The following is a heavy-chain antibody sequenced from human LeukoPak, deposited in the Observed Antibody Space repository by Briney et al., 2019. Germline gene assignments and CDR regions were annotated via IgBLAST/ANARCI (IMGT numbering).Heavy chain of an antibody. V-gene: IGHV3-7*03. CDR3: ARSDCSGGSCYSV. CDR1: GFTFSNLW. CDR2: IKQDGSEK. Sequence: GGSLRLSCAASGFTFSNLWMSWVRQAPGKGLKWVANIKQDGSEKYYVDSVKGRFTISRDNAQNSLYLQMNSLRAEDTAVYYCARSDCSGGSCYSVWGQGTLVTVSS. D-gene: IGHD2-15*01. J-gene: IGHJ4*02.